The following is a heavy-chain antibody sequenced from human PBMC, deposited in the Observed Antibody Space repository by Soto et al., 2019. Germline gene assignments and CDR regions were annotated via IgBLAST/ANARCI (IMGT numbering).Heavy chain of an antibody. CDR1: GGTFSSYT. V-gene: IGHV1-69*02. CDR3: ASAGIAARPLFDY. Sequence: QVQLVQSGAEVKKPGSSVKVSCKASGGTFSSYTISWVRQAPGQGLEWMGRIIPILGIANYAQKFQGRVTITADKSPSTAYMGLSSLRSEDTAVYYRASAGIAARPLFDYWGQGTLVTVSS. CDR2: IIPILGIA. J-gene: IGHJ4*02. D-gene: IGHD6-6*01.